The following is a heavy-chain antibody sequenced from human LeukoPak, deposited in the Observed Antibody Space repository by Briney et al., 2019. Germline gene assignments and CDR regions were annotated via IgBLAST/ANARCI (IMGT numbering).Heavy chain of an antibody. Sequence: GGSLRLSCAASGFTVSSNYMSWVRQAPGKGLEWVSVIYSGGSTYYADSVKGRFTISRDNSKNTLYLQMNSLRAEDTAVYYCARDRSGYGYGMDVWGQGTTVTVSS. D-gene: IGHD3-3*01. J-gene: IGHJ6*02. CDR3: ARDRSGYGYGMDV. CDR1: GFTVSSNY. V-gene: IGHV3-53*01. CDR2: IYSGGST.